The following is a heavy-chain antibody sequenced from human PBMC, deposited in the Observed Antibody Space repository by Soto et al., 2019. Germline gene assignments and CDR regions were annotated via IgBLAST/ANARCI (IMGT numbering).Heavy chain of an antibody. CDR1: GGSFSGYY. CDR2: INHSGST. CDR3: ARVGYYGSGKPYYYYMDV. J-gene: IGHJ6*03. Sequence: SETLSLTCAVYGGSFSGYYWSWIRQPPGKGLEWIGEINHSGSTNYNPSLKSRVTISVDTSKNQFSLKLSSVTAADTAVYYCARVGYYGSGKPYYYYMDVWGKGTTVTVSS. V-gene: IGHV4-34*01. D-gene: IGHD3-10*01.